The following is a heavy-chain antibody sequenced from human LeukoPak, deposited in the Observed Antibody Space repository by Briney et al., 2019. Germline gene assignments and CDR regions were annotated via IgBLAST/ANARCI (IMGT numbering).Heavy chain of an antibody. CDR2: INPNSGGT. V-gene: IGHV1-2*02. CDR3: SIFGVVIANFDY. Sequence: ASVKVSCKASGYTFTGYYMHWVRQAPGQGLEWMGWINPNSGGTNYAQKFQGRVTMTRDTSISTAYMELSRLRSDDTAVYYCSIFGVVIANFDYWGQGTLVTVSS. D-gene: IGHD3-3*01. J-gene: IGHJ4*02. CDR1: GYTFTGYY.